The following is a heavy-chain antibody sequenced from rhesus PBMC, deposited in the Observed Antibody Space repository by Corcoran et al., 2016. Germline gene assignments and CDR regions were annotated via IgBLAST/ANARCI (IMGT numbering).Heavy chain of an antibody. V-gene: IGHV4-127*01. D-gene: IGHD3-22*01. CDR3: AIMDYGDY. J-gene: IGHJ4*01. CDR1: GYSISSGYG. Sequence: QVQLQESGPGLVKSSETLSLTCAVSGYSISSGYGWSWIRQPPGKGLEWIGYIGGSSGSTNYNPALKSRVAIAKDTSKNQFSLKLSSAPAADTAGYFCAIMDYGDYWGQGVLVTVSS. CDR2: IGGSSGST.